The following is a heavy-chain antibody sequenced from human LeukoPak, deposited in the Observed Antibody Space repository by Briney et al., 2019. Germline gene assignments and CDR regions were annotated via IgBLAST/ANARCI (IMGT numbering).Heavy chain of an antibody. CDR3: ARDGRLGIVVVPAAPRPNYYGMDV. Sequence: GGSLRLSCAASGFTFSTYVMSWVRQAPGKGLQWVSSVGGDGRVTYYADSVKGRFTISRDNSQNTLFLQMNSLRAEDTAVYYCARDGRLGIVVVPAAPRPNYYGMDVWGQGTTVTVSS. J-gene: IGHJ6*02. CDR1: GFTFSTYV. V-gene: IGHV3-23*01. D-gene: IGHD2-2*01. CDR2: VGGDGRVT.